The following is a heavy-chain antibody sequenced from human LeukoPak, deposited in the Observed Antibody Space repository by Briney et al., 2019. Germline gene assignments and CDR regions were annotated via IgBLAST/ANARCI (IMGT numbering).Heavy chain of an antibody. CDR2: IKSKTDGGTT. Sequence: GGSLRLSCAASGFAFSNAWMNWVRQAPGKGLEWVGRIKSKTDGGTTDYAAPVKGRFTISRDDSKNTLYLQMNSLKTEDTAVYYCTTSVVVAATHIYYYYYGMDVWGKGTTVTVSS. V-gene: IGHV3-15*01. D-gene: IGHD2-15*01. CDR3: TTSVVVAATHIYYYYYGMDV. J-gene: IGHJ6*04. CDR1: GFAFSNAW.